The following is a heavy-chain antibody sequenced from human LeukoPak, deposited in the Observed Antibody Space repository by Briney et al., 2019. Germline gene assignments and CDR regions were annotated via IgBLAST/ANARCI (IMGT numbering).Heavy chain of an antibody. Sequence: PGGSLRLSCAASGFTFSNYRMNWVRQAPGRGLEWVSSISRDSTYINYAGSIKGRFTISRENAKNSLYLQMNSLRAEDTAVYYCTRDHGTSSNWVYWGQGTLVTVSS. D-gene: IGHD6-13*01. CDR3: TRDHGTSSNWVY. CDR1: GFTFSNYR. J-gene: IGHJ4*02. CDR2: ISRDSTYI. V-gene: IGHV3-21*01.